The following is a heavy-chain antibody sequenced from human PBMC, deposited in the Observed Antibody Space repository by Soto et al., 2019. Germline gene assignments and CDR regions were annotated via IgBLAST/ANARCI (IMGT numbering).Heavy chain of an antibody. CDR3: ARLQPPNWFDP. J-gene: IGHJ5*02. CDR1: GGSISSGGYS. V-gene: IGHV4-30-2*02. CDR2: IYHSGST. Sequence: SETLSLTCAVSGGSISSGGYSWSWIRQPPGKGLEWIGYIYHSGSTYYNPSLKSRVTISVDRSKNQFSLKLSSVTAADTAVYYCARLQPPNWFDPWGQGTLVTVSS. D-gene: IGHD4-4*01.